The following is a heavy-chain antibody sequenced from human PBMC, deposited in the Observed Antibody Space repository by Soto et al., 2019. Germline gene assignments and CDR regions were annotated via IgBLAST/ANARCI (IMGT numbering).Heavy chain of an antibody. CDR3: ARDLIEVAARHYYYYGMDV. CDR1: WFTFRYLG. Sequence: AWVSLLLPWVALWFTFRYLGVHRVRPAPGKGLEYVSAISSNGGSTYYANSVKGRFTISRDNSKNTLYLQMGSLRAEDMAVYYCARDLIEVAARHYYYYGMDVWGQGTTVTVSS. CDR2: ISSNGGST. D-gene: IGHD6-19*01. V-gene: IGHV3-64*01. J-gene: IGHJ6*02.